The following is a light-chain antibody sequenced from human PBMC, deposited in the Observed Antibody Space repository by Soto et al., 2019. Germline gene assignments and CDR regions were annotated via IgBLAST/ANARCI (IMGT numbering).Light chain of an antibody. Sequence: QSSLTQPAYLPVSPGQSITISYTGTSSDIGSYNRVSWYQQPPGTAPKLIIYEVNNRPSGVPDRFSGSKSGNTASLTISGLQAEEEADYYCNSFTTSSNYVFGTGTKVTVL. CDR3: NSFTTSSNYV. J-gene: IGLJ1*01. CDR1: SSDIGSYNR. V-gene: IGLV2-18*02. CDR2: EVN.